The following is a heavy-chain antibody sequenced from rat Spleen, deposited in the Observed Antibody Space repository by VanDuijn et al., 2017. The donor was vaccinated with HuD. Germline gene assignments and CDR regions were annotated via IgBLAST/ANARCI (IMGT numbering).Heavy chain of an antibody. CDR1: AYSINSNY. CDR3: ARGPVDY. J-gene: IGHJ2*01. Sequence: EVQLQESGPGLVKPSQSLSLTCSVTAYSINSNYWGWVRKFPGNKVEWMGYINYSGDTNYNPSLKSRISITRDTSKNQFFLHLNSLTTEDTATYFCARGPVDYWGRGVMVTVSS. CDR2: INYSGDT. V-gene: IGHV3-1*01.